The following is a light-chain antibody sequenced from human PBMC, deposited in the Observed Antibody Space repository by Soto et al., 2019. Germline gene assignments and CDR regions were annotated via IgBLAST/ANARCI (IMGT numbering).Light chain of an antibody. Sequence: DIQVTQSPSSLSASVGDTVTITCRASQDIGNYLAWYQQKPGKVPELLIYAASTLQSGVPYRFSGSGSGTDFPLTISSLQPKDVATYYCQTYSSAPYTFGQGTKLDIK. V-gene: IGKV1-27*01. J-gene: IGKJ2*01. CDR2: AAS. CDR3: QTYSSAPYT. CDR1: QDIGNY.